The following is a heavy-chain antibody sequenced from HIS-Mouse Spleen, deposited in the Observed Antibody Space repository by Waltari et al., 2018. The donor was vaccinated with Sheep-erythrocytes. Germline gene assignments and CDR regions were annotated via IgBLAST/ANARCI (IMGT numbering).Heavy chain of an antibody. J-gene: IGHJ4*02. V-gene: IGHV4-34*01. D-gene: IGHD3-9*01. CDR1: GGSFSGYY. CDR2: INHSGST. Sequence: QVQLQQWGAGLLKPSETLSLTCAVYGGSFSGYYWRWIRPPPGKGLEWIGEINHSGSTNYNPSLKSRVTISVDTSKNQFSLKLSSVTAADTAVYYCARGGRRTGFDYWGQGTLVTVSS. CDR3: ARGGRRTGFDY.